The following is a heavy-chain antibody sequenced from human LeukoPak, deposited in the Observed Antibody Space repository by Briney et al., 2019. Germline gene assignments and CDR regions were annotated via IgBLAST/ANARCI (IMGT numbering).Heavy chain of an antibody. CDR3: AGHWRGADGEPVYSNYEDLYYFDY. CDR1: GYTFTSYA. J-gene: IGHJ4*02. V-gene: IGHV1-3*01. CDR2: INAGNGNT. D-gene: IGHD4-11*01. Sequence: ASVKVSCKASGYTFTSYAMHWVRQAPGQRLEWMRWINAGNGNTKYSQKFQDRVTITRDTSASTAYMELSILRSEDTAVYYCAGHWRGADGEPVYSNYEDLYYFDYWGQGTLVTVSS.